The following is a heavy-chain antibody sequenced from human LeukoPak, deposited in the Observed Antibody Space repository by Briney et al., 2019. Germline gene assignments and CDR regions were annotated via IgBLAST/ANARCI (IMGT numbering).Heavy chain of an antibody. Sequence: ASVTVSCKASGYTFTSYDINWVRQATGQGLEWMGWMNPNSGNTGYAQKFQGRVTMTRNTSISTAYMELSSLRSEDTAVYYCATNIVVVTAISNYWGQGTLVTVSS. CDR2: MNPNSGNT. CDR1: GYTFTSYD. CDR3: ATNIVVVTAISNY. J-gene: IGHJ4*02. V-gene: IGHV1-8*01. D-gene: IGHD2-21*02.